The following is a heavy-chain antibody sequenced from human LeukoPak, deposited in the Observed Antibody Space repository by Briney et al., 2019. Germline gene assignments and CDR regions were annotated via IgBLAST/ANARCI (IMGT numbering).Heavy chain of an antibody. J-gene: IGHJ4*02. CDR2: ISSSGSTI. V-gene: IGHV3-48*03. CDR3: ARDLGNFDY. CDR1: GFTFSSYE. Sequence: GGSLRLSCAASGFTFSSYEMNWVRQAPGKGLEWVSYISSSGSTIYYADSVKGRFTISRDNAKDSLYLQMNSLRAEDTAVYYCARDLGNFDYWGQGTLVTVSS.